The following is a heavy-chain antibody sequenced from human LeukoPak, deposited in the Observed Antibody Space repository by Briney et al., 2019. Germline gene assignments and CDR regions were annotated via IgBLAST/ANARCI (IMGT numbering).Heavy chain of an antibody. D-gene: IGHD2-15*01. Sequence: MSAETLSLTCTVSGRSISSYYWSWLRQPPGKGLEWVGYICYSGSTHYNPSLKSRVTISVDKSKNQFLLKLSSVTAADTAVYYCARGSYCSGGSCYSYYFYYYGMDVWGQGTTVTVSS. V-gene: IGHV4-59*08. CDR2: ICYSGST. J-gene: IGHJ6*01. CDR3: ARGSYCSGGSCYSYYFYYYGMDV. CDR1: GRSISSYY.